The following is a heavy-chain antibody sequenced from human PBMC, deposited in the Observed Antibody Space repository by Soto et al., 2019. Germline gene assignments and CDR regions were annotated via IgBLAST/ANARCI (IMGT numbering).Heavy chain of an antibody. V-gene: IGHV4-30-4*02. CDR3: ARFSTLGKDYGVDV. D-gene: IGHD3-3*02. CDR2: INYSGRT. CDR1: SDSIRSSVYY. J-gene: IGHJ6*02. Sequence: PSDTLSLTCSVSSDSIRSSVYYCSLFRQTPGKGLEWIGYINYSGRTYYKPSLKSRLSMSIDTSKNQFSLRLTSVTVADTAVYFCARFSTLGKDYGVDVWGQGTTVS.